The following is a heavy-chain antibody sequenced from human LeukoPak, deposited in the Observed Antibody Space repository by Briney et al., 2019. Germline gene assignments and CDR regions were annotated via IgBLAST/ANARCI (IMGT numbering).Heavy chain of an antibody. V-gene: IGHV3-66*01. Sequence: QAGGSLRLSCAASGFTVSRNYMSWVRQAPGKGLEWVSVIYSGGRTYYADSVKGRFTISRDNSKNTLYLQMNRLRAEDTAVYYCARAGPSSSWHQFDSWGQGVLVTVSS. J-gene: IGHJ4*02. D-gene: IGHD6-13*01. CDR2: IYSGGRT. CDR3: ARAGPSSSWHQFDS. CDR1: GFTVSRNY.